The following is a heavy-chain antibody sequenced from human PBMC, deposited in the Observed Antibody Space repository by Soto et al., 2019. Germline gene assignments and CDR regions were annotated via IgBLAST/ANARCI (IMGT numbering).Heavy chain of an antibody. J-gene: IGHJ6*02. CDR2: INSDGSST. CDR1: GFTLSSYW. V-gene: IGHV3-74*01. D-gene: IGHD3-3*01. Sequence: AGGSLRLSCAASGFTLSSYWMHWVRQAPGKGLVWVSRINSDGSSTRYADSVKGRFTVSRDNAKNTLYLQMNSLRAGDTAVYYCARNKEARLSEWLDYGLDVWGQGTTVTVPS. CDR3: ARNKEARLSEWLDYGLDV.